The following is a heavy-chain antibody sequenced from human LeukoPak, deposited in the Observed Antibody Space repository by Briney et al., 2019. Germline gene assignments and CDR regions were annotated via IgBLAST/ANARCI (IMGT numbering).Heavy chain of an antibody. D-gene: IGHD3-22*01. CDR3: ARGEHFTYYDSSGYFSTRWGVGSCYFDY. J-gene: IGHJ4*02. CDR2: IYHSGST. V-gene: IGHV4-30-2*01. CDR1: GGSISSGGYS. Sequence: SQTLSLTCAVSGGSISSGGYSWSWIRQPPGKGLEWIGYIYHSGSTYYNPSLKSRVTISVDRSKNQFSLKLSSVTAADTAVYYCARGEHFTYYDSSGYFSTRWGVGSCYFDYWGQGTLVTVSS.